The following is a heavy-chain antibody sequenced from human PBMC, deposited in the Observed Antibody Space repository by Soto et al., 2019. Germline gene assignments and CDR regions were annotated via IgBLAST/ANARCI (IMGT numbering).Heavy chain of an antibody. Sequence: QVQLVQSGADVKKPGASVKVSCKASGYTFTSYGISWVRQAPGQGLEWMVWISAYNGNTNYAQKIQGRVTMTPDTTTSTAYMELRCLRSDDTAVYYCAREPIMITFGGVIATSHWFDPWGQGTLVTVSS. D-gene: IGHD3-16*01. CDR3: AREPIMITFGGVIATSHWFDP. J-gene: IGHJ5*02. V-gene: IGHV1-18*04. CDR1: GYTFTSYG. CDR2: ISAYNGNT.